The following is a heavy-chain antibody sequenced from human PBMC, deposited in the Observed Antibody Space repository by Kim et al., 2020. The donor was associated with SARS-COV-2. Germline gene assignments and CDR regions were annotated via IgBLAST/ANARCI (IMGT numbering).Heavy chain of an antibody. CDR2: ISWNSGSI. Sequence: GGSLRLSCAASGFTFDDYAMHWVRQAPGKGLEWVSGISWNSGSIGYADSVKGRFTISRDNAKNSLYLQMNSLRAEDTALYYCAKDGRPFGQTVFDYWGQGTLVTVSS. CDR1: GFTFDDYA. D-gene: IGHD3-10*01. J-gene: IGHJ4*02. V-gene: IGHV3-9*01. CDR3: AKDGRPFGQTVFDY.